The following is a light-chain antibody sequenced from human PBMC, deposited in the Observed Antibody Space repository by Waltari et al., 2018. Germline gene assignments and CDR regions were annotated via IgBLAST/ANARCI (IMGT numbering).Light chain of an antibody. CDR2: DVT. CDR3: CSYAGFSTVV. V-gene: IGLV2-23*02. J-gene: IGLJ2*01. CDR1: SSDIGSYNL. Sequence: QSALTQPASVSGSPGQSITISCTGTSSDIGSYNLVSWYQQHPGKAPKLMIYDVTKRPSGISGRFSASKSGITASLTISGLQAEDEADYYCCSYAGFSTVVFGGGTKLTVL.